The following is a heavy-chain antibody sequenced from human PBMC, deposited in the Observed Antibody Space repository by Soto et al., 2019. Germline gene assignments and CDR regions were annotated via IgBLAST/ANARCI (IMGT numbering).Heavy chain of an antibody. D-gene: IGHD1-26*01. Sequence: QVQLQQWGAGLLKPSETLSLTCAVYGGSFSGYYWSWIRQPPGKGLEWIGEINHSGSTNYNPSLNSRVTISVDTSKNQFSLQLRSVTAADTAVYYWARGAWVVGATKAYYYYSGLDVCGEGTTVTVSS. CDR2: INHSGST. J-gene: IGHJ6*04. CDR1: GGSFSGYY. V-gene: IGHV4-34*01. CDR3: ARGAWVVGATKAYYYYSGLDV.